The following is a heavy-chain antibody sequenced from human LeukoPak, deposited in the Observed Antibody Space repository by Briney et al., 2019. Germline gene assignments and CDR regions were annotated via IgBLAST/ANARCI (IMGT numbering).Heavy chain of an antibody. V-gene: IGHV4-30-2*01. CDR1: GGSISSGGYS. J-gene: IGHJ4*02. CDR3: ATTSCSSTSCYEGGFDY. Sequence: SDTQSLTCAVSGGSISSGGYSWSWIPQPPGKGLEWIGYIYHRGSTYYNPSLKSQVTISVDRSKNQFSLKLSSVTAADTAVYYCATTSCSSTSCYEGGFDYWGQGTLVTVSS. CDR2: IYHRGST. D-gene: IGHD2-2*01.